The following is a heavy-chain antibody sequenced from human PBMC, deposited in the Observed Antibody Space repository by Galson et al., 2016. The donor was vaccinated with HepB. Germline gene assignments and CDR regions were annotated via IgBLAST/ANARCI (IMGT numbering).Heavy chain of an antibody. CDR3: ARDKSFYYYGMDV. V-gene: IGHV3-30-3*01. CDR2: ISYHGSDK. J-gene: IGHJ6*02. CDR1: GFAFSGYA. Sequence: SLRLSCAASGFAFSGYAMHWVRQAPGKGLEWVAAISYHGSDKYYADSVKGRVTISRDNSNNTLDLQMTSLSPEDPAVYYCARDKSFYYYGMDVWGQGTTVTVSS.